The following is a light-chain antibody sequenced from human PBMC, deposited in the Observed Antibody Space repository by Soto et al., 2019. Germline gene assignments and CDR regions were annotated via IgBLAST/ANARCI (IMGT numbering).Light chain of an antibody. Sequence: EIVLTQSPGTLSLSPGERATLSCRASQSLSSTFLAWYQQKPGQAPRLLIYAASSRAAGIPDRFSGSGSGTDFTLTISRLEPEDCAVYYCQQFGSSPPRLAFGGGTKVEIK. J-gene: IGKJ4*01. CDR2: AAS. CDR1: QSLSSTF. CDR3: QQFGSSPPRLA. V-gene: IGKV3-20*01.